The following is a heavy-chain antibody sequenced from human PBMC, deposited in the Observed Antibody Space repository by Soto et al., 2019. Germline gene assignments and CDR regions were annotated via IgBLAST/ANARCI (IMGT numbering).Heavy chain of an antibody. Sequence: VGSLRLSGAASGFTVSSNYMSWVRQALGEGLEWVSVIYSGGSTYYADSVKGRFTISRDSSKKTRYLQMNSLSAEDEAVYYCARARRSKNFDYWGQGTLVTVSS. CDR3: ARARRSKNFDY. CDR2: IYSGGST. CDR1: GFTVSSNY. J-gene: IGHJ4*02. V-gene: IGHV3-53*01.